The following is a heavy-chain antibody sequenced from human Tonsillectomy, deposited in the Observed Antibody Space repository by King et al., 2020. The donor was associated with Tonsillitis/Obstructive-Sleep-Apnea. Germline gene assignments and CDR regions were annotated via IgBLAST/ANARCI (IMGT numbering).Heavy chain of an antibody. D-gene: IGHD1-26*01. J-gene: IGHJ4*02. CDR1: GFTLSSYW. Sequence: VQLVESGGGLVQPGGSLRLSCAASGFTLSSYWMHWVRQAPGKGLVWVSRINSEGSSTSYADSVKGRFTIARDNAKNTLYLQMNSLRAADTAVYYCARARSGPLDYWGQGTLVTVSS. V-gene: IGHV3-74*01. CDR3: ARARSGPLDY. CDR2: INSEGSST.